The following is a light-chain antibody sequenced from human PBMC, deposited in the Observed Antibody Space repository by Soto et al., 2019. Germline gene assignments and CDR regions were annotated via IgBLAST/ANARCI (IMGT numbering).Light chain of an antibody. CDR3: SSYTTNTTPV. CDR1: TTDVGGYNY. J-gene: IGLJ3*02. V-gene: IGLV2-14*01. Sequence: QSALTQPASVSGSPGQSIAISCSGTTTDVGGYNYVSWYQQYPGQAPKLIIYDVSNRPSGVSDRFSGSKSGNTASLTISGLQAEDEADYYCSSYTTNTTPVFGGGTKLTVL. CDR2: DVS.